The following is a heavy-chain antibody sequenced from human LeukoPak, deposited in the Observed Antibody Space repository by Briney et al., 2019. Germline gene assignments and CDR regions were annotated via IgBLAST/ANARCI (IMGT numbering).Heavy chain of an antibody. D-gene: IGHD5-12*01. Sequence: PSETLSLTCTVSGGSVSTYHWGWIRQPPGKGLEWIGYSYYTGSTNYNPSLTGRVTISVDMSKNQFSLKLISVTAADTAVYQCARVRGGYDAIDHWGQGTLVTVSS. V-gene: IGHV4-59*02. CDR2: SYYTGST. CDR3: ARVRGGYDAIDH. CDR1: GGSVSTYH. J-gene: IGHJ4*02.